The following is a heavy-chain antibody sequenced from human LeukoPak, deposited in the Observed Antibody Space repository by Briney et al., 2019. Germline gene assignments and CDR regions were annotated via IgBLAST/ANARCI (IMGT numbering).Heavy chain of an antibody. J-gene: IGHJ5*02. D-gene: IGHD3-22*01. CDR1: GFTFDDYA. CDR3: AKDGDSSGYYYPHP. CDR2: ISWDGGST. Sequence: PGGSLRLSCAASGFTFDDYAMHWVRHAPGKGLEWVSLISWDGGSTYYADSVEGRFTISRDKSKNPLDLQMNSLRAEDTALYYCAKDGDSSGYYYPHPWGQGTLVTVSS. V-gene: IGHV3-43D*03.